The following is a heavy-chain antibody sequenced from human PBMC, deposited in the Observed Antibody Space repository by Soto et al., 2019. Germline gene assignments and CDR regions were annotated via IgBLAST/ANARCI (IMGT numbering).Heavy chain of an antibody. CDR1: GFTFSNAW. Sequence: EVQLVESGGGLVKPGGSLRLSCAASGFTFSNAWMSWVRQVPGKGLEWVGRIKSKTDGGTTDYAAPVKGRFTISRDDSKNTLYLQMNSLKTEDTAVYYCTTPSVVPAALYYYYGMDVWGQGTTVTVSS. V-gene: IGHV3-15*01. D-gene: IGHD2-2*01. CDR3: TTPSVVPAALYYYYGMDV. CDR2: IKSKTDGGTT. J-gene: IGHJ6*02.